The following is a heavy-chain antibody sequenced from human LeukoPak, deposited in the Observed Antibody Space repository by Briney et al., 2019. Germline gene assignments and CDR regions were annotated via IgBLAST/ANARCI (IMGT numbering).Heavy chain of an antibody. D-gene: IGHD4-17*01. V-gene: IGHV3-7*01. J-gene: IGHJ4*02. CDR2: IKQDGSDK. CDR1: QFSFSNNW. Sequence: GGSLRLSCVASQFSFSNNWMSWVRQAPGQGLELVANIKQDGSDKYYADSVKGRFTISRENAKNSVYLQMNSLRVDDTAVHYCASGVDYGDYNGYWGQGTLVTVSS. CDR3: ASGVDYGDYNGY.